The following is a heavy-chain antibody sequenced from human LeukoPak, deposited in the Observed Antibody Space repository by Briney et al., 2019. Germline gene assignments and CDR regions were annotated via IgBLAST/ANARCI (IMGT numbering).Heavy chain of an antibody. CDR2: IYYSGST. Sequence: PSETLSLTCTVSGGSISSSSYYWGWIRQPPGKGLEWIGSIYYSGSTYYNPSLKSRVTISVDTSKNQFSLKLSSVTAADTAVYYCARVGAYYYVPYWGQGTLVTVSS. CDR1: GGSISSSSYY. V-gene: IGHV4-39*07. D-gene: IGHD3-10*02. J-gene: IGHJ4*02. CDR3: ARVGAYYYVPY.